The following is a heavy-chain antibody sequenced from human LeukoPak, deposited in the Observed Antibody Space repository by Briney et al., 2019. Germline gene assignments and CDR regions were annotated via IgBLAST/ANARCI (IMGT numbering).Heavy chain of an antibody. CDR2: ISGSGGST. J-gene: IGHJ4*02. D-gene: IGHD2-8*02. Sequence: PGGSLRLSCAASGFTFSSYAMSWVCQAPGKGLERVSAISGSGGSTYYADSVKGRFTISRDNSKNTLYLQMNSLRAEDTAVYYCAKLVVPRYYFDYWGQGTLVTVSS. CDR1: GFTFSSYA. V-gene: IGHV3-23*01. CDR3: AKLVVPRYYFDY.